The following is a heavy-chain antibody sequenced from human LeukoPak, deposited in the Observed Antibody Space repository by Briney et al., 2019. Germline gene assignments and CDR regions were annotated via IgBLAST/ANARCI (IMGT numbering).Heavy chain of an antibody. CDR3: ARLDTNWGSGGYFDY. V-gene: IGHV3-21*01. Sequence: PGGSLRLSCAASGFTFSSYSMNWVRQAPGKGLEWVSSISSSRSYIYYADSVKGRFTISRDNAKNSLYLQMNSLRAEDTAVYYCARLDTNWGSGGYFDYWGQGTLVTVSS. D-gene: IGHD7-27*01. CDR2: ISSSRSYI. J-gene: IGHJ4*02. CDR1: GFTFSSYS.